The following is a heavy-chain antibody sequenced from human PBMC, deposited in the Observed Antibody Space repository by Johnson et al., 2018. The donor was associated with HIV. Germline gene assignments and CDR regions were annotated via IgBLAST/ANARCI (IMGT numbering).Heavy chain of an antibody. D-gene: IGHD6-13*01. CDR2: ISYDGSNK. CDR1: GFTFSSYA. V-gene: IGHV3-30*04. CDR3: AKDLYSSSWTNDAFEI. Sequence: VQLVESGGGVVQPGRSLRLSCAASGFTFSSYAMHWVRQAPGKGLEWVAVISYDGSNKYYADSVKGRFTISRDNSKNTLYLQMNSLRAEDTAVYHCAKDLYSSSWTNDAFEIWGQGTMVTVSS. J-gene: IGHJ3*02.